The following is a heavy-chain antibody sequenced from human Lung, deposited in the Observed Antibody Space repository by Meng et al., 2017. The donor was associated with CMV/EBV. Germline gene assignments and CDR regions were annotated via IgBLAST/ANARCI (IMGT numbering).Heavy chain of an antibody. CDR2: IYYSGST. CDR1: GGXISSSSYY. Sequence: SXTXSLXCTVSGGXISSSSYYWGWVRQPPGKGLEWIGSIYYSGSTYYNPSLKSRVTISLYTSKNQFSLKLSSVTAADTAVYYCARDYTYDFWSGQYGGKRGFDPWXQGTLVTVSS. CDR3: ARDYTYDFWSGQYGGKRGFDP. D-gene: IGHD3-3*01. J-gene: IGHJ5*02. V-gene: IGHV4-39*07.